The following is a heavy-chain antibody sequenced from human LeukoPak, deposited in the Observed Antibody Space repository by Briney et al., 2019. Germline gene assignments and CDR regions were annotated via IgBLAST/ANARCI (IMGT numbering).Heavy chain of an antibody. CDR3: ARGNDSSGTYSGWGFHLRY. Sequence: GRSLTLSCAVSGFNVDDYAIHWVRQPPGKGLEWVSGIRWDRGTVGYAGSVKGRFTMSRDSAKNSVYLQMNSLRPEDTALYYCARGNDSSGTYSGWGFHLRYWGQGTQVTVSS. J-gene: IGHJ4*02. D-gene: IGHD2-15*01. V-gene: IGHV3-9*01. CDR2: IRWDRGTV. CDR1: GFNVDDYA.